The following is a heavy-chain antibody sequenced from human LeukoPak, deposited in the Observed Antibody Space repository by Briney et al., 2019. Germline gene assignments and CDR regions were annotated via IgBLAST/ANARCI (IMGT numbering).Heavy chain of an antibody. CDR3: AQSSRGYSYGPNMN. CDR2: IIPIFGTA. CDR1: GGTFSSYA. V-gene: IGHV1-69*01. Sequence: SVKVSCKASGGTFSSYAISWVRQAPGQGFEWMGGIIPIFGTANYAQKFQGRVTITADESTSTAYMELSSLRSEDTAVYYCAQSSRGYSYGPNMNWGQGTLVTVSS. J-gene: IGHJ4*02. D-gene: IGHD5-18*01.